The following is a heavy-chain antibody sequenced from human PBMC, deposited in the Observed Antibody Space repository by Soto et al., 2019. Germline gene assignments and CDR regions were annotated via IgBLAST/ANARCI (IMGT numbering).Heavy chain of an antibody. CDR2: ISAYNGNT. CDR1: GYTFISFG. Sequence: QVQLVQSGAEVKKPGASVKVSCKASGYTFISFGISWVRQAPGQGLEWMGWISAYNGNTNYAQKLQGRVTMTTDTAMSTAYMELRSLRSDDTGVYYCARDLDDYVWGSYPSPDAFDIWGQGTMVTVSS. D-gene: IGHD3-16*02. V-gene: IGHV1-18*01. J-gene: IGHJ3*02. CDR3: ARDLDDYVWGSYPSPDAFDI.